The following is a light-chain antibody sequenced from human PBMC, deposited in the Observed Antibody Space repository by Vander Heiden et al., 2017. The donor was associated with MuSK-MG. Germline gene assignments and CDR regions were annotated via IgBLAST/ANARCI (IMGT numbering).Light chain of an antibody. V-gene: IGKV3-20*01. CDR2: GAS. Sequence: DIVFTQSPRTLSLSPGERATLSCRASQSLGRTSHLAWYQQKPGQAPRLLIYGASSRATGIPDRFSGSGSGTDFTLTISRLEPEDFAVYYCQQSGSSPQTFGQGTKLEIK. J-gene: IGKJ2*01. CDR1: QSLGRTSH. CDR3: QQSGSSPQT.